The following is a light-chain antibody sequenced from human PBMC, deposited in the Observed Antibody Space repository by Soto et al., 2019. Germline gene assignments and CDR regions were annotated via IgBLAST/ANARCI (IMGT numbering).Light chain of an antibody. V-gene: IGKV1-5*01. Sequence: DIQLTQSPSTLSASVGDRVTITCRASQFFGSWLAWYQHKPGKAPKVLIFDASSLESGVQSRFSGSGSATEFTLTIRSLQPDDFATYYCQQYSTYPWTFGQGTKVDIK. CDR3: QQYSTYPWT. CDR1: QFFGSW. J-gene: IGKJ1*01. CDR2: DAS.